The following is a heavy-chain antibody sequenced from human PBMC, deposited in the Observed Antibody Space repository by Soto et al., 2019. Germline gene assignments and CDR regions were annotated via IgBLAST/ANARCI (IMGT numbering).Heavy chain of an antibody. D-gene: IGHD3-9*01. J-gene: IGHJ4*02. Sequence: QVQLQESGPGLVKPSGTLSLTCAVSGASISSSNWWSWVRQPPGKGLEWIGEIYHSGSTNYNPSLKSRATISVDKAKDQFSLKLTSVTAADPAVYYCARGGIYEILTGYGDWGQGTLVIVSS. CDR1: GASISSSNW. CDR2: IYHSGST. V-gene: IGHV4-4*02. CDR3: ARGGIYEILTGYGD.